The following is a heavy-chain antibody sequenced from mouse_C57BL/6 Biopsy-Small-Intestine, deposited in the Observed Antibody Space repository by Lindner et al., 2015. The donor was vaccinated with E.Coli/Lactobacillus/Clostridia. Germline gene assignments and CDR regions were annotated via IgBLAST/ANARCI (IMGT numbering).Heavy chain of an antibody. CDR1: GYTFTSYW. CDR2: INPSSGYT. V-gene: IGHV1-7*01. D-gene: IGHD1-1*01. J-gene: IGHJ2*01. Sequence: VQLQESGAELAKPGASVKLSCKASGYTFTSYWMHWVKQRPGQGLELIGYINPSSGYTKYNQKFKDTATLTADKSSSTAYMQLSSLTYEDSAVYYCARGGSHYFDYWGQGTTLTVSS. CDR3: ARGGSHYFDY.